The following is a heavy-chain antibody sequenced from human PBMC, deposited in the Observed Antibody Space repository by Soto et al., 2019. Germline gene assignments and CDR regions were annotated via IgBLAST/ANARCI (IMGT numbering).Heavy chain of an antibody. CDR3: AFGEESRYYYYGMDV. J-gene: IGHJ6*02. Sequence: PGGSLRLPWEASGSVFRGYPLPWARQLPGKGLEWVSVISGSGSSTYYADSVKGRFTISRDNSKNTLFLQMNSLRAEDTAVYYCAFGEESRYYYYGMDVWGQGTTVTVSS. CDR1: GSVFRGYP. V-gene: IGHV3-23*01. CDR2: ISGSGSST. D-gene: IGHD3-10*01.